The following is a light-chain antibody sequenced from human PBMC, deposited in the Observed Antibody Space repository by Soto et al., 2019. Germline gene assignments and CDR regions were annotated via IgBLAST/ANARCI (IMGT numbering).Light chain of an antibody. CDR1: QSVASSY. J-gene: IGKJ1*01. Sequence: EVVLTQSPGTLSLSPGERVTLSCRASQSVASSYLAWYQQKPGRAPRLLFYSASSRATGIPDRVSGSGSGTDFTLTISRLEHEDFAVYYCHHFGSLPETFGQGTNVE. CDR2: SAS. CDR3: HHFGSLPET. V-gene: IGKV3-20*01.